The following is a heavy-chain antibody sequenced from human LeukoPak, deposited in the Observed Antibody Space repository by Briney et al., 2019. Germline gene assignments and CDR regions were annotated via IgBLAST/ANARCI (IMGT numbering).Heavy chain of an antibody. V-gene: IGHV1-69*04. CDR3: ARDPEYGSGSFEVDY. J-gene: IGHJ4*02. Sequence: SVKVSCKASGGTFSSYAISWVRQAPGQGLEWMGRIIPIFGIANYAQKFQGRVTITADKSTSTAYMELSSLRSEDTAVYYCARDPEYGSGSFEVDYWGQGTLDTVSS. CDR2: IIPIFGIA. CDR1: GGTFSSYA. D-gene: IGHD3-10*01.